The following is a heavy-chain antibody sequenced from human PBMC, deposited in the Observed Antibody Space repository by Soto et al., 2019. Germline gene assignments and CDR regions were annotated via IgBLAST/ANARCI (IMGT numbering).Heavy chain of an antibody. Sequence: SETLSLTCTVSGSSINSSGYYWGWIRQPPGKGLEWIGSMFYGVSTYYNPSLKSRVTVPVDTSKNQFSLNLRSVTAADTAVYYCARLPSRHLVDYWGQGTLVTVSS. V-gene: IGHV4-39*01. CDR2: MFYGVST. J-gene: IGHJ4*02. D-gene: IGHD3-3*02. CDR1: GSSINSSGYY. CDR3: ARLPSRHLVDY.